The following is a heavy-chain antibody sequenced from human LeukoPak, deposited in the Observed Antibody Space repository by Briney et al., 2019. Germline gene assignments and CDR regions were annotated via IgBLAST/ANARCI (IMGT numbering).Heavy chain of an antibody. CDR1: TFXXXX. CDR2: ISSTRSYI. D-gene: IGHD1-1*01. V-gene: IGHV3-21*01. Sequence: TFXXXXMXWXXXXPGKGLEGLSSISSTRSYIYYPDSVKGRFTISRDNAKNSLYLQMNSLRAEDTAVYYCARGRLNDAFDIWGQGTMVTVSS. J-gene: IGHJ3*02. CDR3: ARGRLNDAFDI.